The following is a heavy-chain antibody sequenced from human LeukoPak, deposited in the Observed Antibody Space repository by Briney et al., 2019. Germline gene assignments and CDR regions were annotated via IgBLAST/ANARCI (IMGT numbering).Heavy chain of an antibody. Sequence: SETLSLTCTVSGGSISSSSYYWGWIRQPPGRGLEWIGSIYYSGSTYYNPSLKSRVTISVDTSKNQFSLKLSSVTAADTAVYRCARSGRITMVRGVIIESNSGGWFDPWGQGTLVTVSS. CDR1: GGSISSSSYY. CDR2: IYYSGST. V-gene: IGHV4-39*07. CDR3: ARSGRITMVRGVIIESNSGGWFDP. J-gene: IGHJ5*02. D-gene: IGHD3-10*01.